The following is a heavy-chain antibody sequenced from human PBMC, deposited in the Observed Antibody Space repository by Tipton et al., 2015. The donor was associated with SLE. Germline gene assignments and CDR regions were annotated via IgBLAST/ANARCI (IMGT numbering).Heavy chain of an antibody. CDR2: IHYSGST. D-gene: IGHD6-6*01. Sequence: TLSLTCTVSDASMNYFYWTWIRQPPGKGLEWIGYIHYSGSTNCDPSLRSRVTISVDTSKNQFSLKLSSVTAADTAVYYCARAGGIAARSYYYYYYYMDVWGKGTTVTVSS. CDR1: DASMNYFY. V-gene: IGHV4-59*01. J-gene: IGHJ6*03. CDR3: ARAGGIAARSYYYYYYYMDV.